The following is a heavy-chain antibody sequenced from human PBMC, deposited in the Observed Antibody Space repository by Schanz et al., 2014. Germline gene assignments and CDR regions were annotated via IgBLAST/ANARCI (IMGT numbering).Heavy chain of an antibody. Sequence: QVQLVQSGAEVKKPGASVKVSCQASGYTFAGHAVHWVRQAPGQGPEWVGWIHTGSGNTKYSQKFEGRVTITRDTSASIVYMELSSLRSEDTAVFFCASGEARVTSSGVVIVPMNVWGKGPTVIVSS. CDR3: ASGEARVTSSGVVIVPMNV. J-gene: IGHJ6*03. CDR1: GYTFAGHA. CDR2: IHTGSGNT. D-gene: IGHD3-3*01. V-gene: IGHV1-3*04.